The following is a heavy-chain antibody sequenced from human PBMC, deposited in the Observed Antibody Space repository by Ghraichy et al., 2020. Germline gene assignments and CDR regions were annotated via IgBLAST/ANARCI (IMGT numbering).Heavy chain of an antibody. V-gene: IGHV3-21*04. CDR1: GFTFNSYS. D-gene: IGHD6-13*01. J-gene: IGHJ2*01. CDR3: ARGGAAVRCYFDL. CDR2: ISYSSDYT. Sequence: GGSLRLSCAASGFTFNSYSMHWVRQAPGKGLEWVSSISYSSDYTYFADSLKGRFTFSRDNAKNSLYLQMNSLRAEDTAVYYCARGGAAVRCYFDLWGLGTLVTVSS.